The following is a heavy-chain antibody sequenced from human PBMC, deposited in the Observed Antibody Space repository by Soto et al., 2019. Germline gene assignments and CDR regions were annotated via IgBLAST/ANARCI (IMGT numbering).Heavy chain of an antibody. CDR2: INPNSGGR. V-gene: IGHV1-2*02. CDR3: ASDAAQTCSDSYRNDY. J-gene: IGHJ4*02. D-gene: IGHD2-15*01. Sequence: QVLLVQSGAEVKTPGASVKVSCKASGYTFTGYYIHWVRQAPGQGLEWMGWINPNSGGRNYAQKFQDRVTMTRDTSISTAYMELSRLTADVTAVYYCASDAAQTCSDSYRNDYWGQGTLVTVSS. CDR1: GYTFTGYY.